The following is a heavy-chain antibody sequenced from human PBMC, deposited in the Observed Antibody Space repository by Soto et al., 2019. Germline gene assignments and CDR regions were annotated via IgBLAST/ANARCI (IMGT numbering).Heavy chain of an antibody. CDR3: ARDETGAELSWFDP. CDR2: IYHSGST. D-gene: IGHD1-1*01. V-gene: IGHV4-38-2*02. Sequence: PSATLSLGCTFSGHSISSGYNWGRNRQPAGKGWGWIGSIYHSGSTYYNPSLKSRVTISVDTAKNRFSLNLSSVTAADTVVSYCARDETGAELSWFDPWGYGTLVTV. J-gene: IGHJ5*02. CDR1: GHSISSGYN.